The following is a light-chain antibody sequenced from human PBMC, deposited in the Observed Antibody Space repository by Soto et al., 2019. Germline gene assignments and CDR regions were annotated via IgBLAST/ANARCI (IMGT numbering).Light chain of an antibody. J-gene: IGLJ3*02. CDR3: SSYTGTSALL. Sequence: QSALTQAASVSGSPGQSSTISCTGTSSDVGGYNSVSWYQQHPGKAPKLMIYEVSNRPSGVSSRFSGSKSANTASLTISGLQAEDEADYYCSSYTGTSALLFGGGTKVTVL. CDR2: EVS. V-gene: IGLV2-14*01. CDR1: SSDVGGYNS.